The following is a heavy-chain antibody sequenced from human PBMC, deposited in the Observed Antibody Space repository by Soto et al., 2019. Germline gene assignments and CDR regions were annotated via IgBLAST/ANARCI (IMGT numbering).Heavy chain of an antibody. CDR3: ASKDYGDYGWFDP. J-gene: IGHJ5*02. Sequence: QVQLQESGPGLMKPSGTLSLTCAVSGGSISSSKWWSWVRQPPGKGLEWIGEIYHSGSTNYTPSLKSRVTISVDKSKNQFSLKLTSVTAADTAVYYCASKDYGDYGWFDPWGQGTLVTVSS. D-gene: IGHD4-17*01. CDR2: IYHSGST. V-gene: IGHV4-4*02. CDR1: GGSISSSKW.